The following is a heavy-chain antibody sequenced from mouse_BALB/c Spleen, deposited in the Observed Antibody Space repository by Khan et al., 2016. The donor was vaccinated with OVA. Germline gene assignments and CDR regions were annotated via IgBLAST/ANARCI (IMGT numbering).Heavy chain of an antibody. D-gene: IGHD1-1*01. J-gene: IGHJ3*01. CDR2: VSTGGSYT. V-gene: IGHV5-6*01. CDR1: GFTFSTYG. Sequence: EVQLVESGGDLVKPGGSLKLSCAASGFTFSTYGMSWVRQTPDKRLEWVATVSTGGSYTYYPASVKGRFTIYRDNAKNTMYLQMSSRKSEDTAIFYCARRAYYYDSEGFAYWGQGTLVTVSA. CDR3: ARRAYYYDSEGFAY.